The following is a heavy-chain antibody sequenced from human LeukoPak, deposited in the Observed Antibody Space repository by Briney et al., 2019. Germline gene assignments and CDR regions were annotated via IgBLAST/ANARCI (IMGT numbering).Heavy chain of an antibody. CDR3: ARQWLANCFDL. J-gene: IGHJ5*02. CDR1: GASVSGPY. Sequence: SETLSLTCAVSGASVSGPYRGWVRQPAGKGLEWIGRIYTSGNTNYNPSLISRVTMSVDTSKNQFSLKLSSVTASDTAVYYFARQWLANCFDLWGQGTLVTVSS. D-gene: IGHD6-19*01. CDR2: IYTSGNT. V-gene: IGHV4-4*07.